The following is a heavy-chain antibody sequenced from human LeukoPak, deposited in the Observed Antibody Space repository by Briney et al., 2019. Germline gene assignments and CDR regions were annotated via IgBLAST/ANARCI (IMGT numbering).Heavy chain of an antibody. V-gene: IGHV3-7*01. CDR1: GLAFSDYW. CDR3: VRDNRSYNFDY. D-gene: IGHD1-26*01. CDR2: IKPDGGHQ. Sequence: TGGSLRLSCAASGLAFSDYWMSWVRQAPGKGLEWVANIKPDGGHQNYVDSVKGRFTISRDNAKNTVYLQMNSLRAEDTAVYYCVRDNRSYNFDYWGQGTLVTVSS. J-gene: IGHJ4*02.